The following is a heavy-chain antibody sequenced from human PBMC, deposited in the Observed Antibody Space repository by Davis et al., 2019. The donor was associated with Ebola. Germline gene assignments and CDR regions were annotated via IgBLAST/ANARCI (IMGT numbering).Heavy chain of an antibody. D-gene: IGHD3-10*01. V-gene: IGHV3-30-3*01. Sequence: PGGSLRLSCAASGFTFSSYAMHWVRQAPGKGLEWVAVISYDGSNKYYADSVKGRFTISRDNSKNTLYLQMNSLRAEDTAVYYCARAGDYYGSGNRNWFDPWGQGTLVTVSS. CDR2: ISYDGSNK. CDR3: ARAGDYYGSGNRNWFDP. CDR1: GFTFSSYA. J-gene: IGHJ5*02.